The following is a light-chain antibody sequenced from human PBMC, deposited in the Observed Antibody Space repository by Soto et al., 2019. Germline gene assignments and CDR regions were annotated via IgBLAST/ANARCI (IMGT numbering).Light chain of an antibody. CDR1: HSISRW. J-gene: IGKJ2*01. Sequence: DIQMTQSPSTLSASVGDRVTITCRASHSISRWLAWYQQKPGNAPKVLIYKASNLETGVPPRFSGSGSETEFTLTISSLQPEDYATYYCQQYNGYPYTFGQGTKVEI. CDR3: QQYNGYPYT. CDR2: KAS. V-gene: IGKV1-5*03.